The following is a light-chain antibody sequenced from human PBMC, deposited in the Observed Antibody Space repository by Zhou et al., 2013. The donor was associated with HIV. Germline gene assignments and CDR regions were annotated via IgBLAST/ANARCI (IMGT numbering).Light chain of an antibody. V-gene: IGKV1-39*01. Sequence: DIQMTQSPSSLSASVGDRVTITCRTSQSIGNNLNWYQQKPGIAPKLLIYAASSLETGVPSRFSGSGSGTDFTLTIDTLQPEDFATYFCQQSIDIPRTFG. CDR3: QQSIDIPRT. CDR1: QSIGNN. J-gene: IGKJ1*01. CDR2: AAS.